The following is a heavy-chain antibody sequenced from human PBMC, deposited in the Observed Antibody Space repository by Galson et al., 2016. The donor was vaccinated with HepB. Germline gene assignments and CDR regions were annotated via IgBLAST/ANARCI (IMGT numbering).Heavy chain of an antibody. J-gene: IGHJ4*02. D-gene: IGHD5-12*01. V-gene: IGHV4-4*01. CDR3: ARAPNIVTSKFDY. CDR2: IFHRGSA. Sequence: SWVRQFPGKGLEWIGEIFHRGSATYNPSLGSRVTISIDKSKNQFSLKLRSLTAADTAVYFCARAPNIVTSKFDYWGQGILVTVSS.